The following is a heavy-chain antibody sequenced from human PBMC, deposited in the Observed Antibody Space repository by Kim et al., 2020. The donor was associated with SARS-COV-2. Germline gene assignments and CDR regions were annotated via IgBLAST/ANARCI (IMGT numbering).Heavy chain of an antibody. CDR3: ARDWGGVSSSWTPLDY. V-gene: IGHV3-33*01. CDR2: IWYDGSNK. D-gene: IGHD6-13*01. CDR1: GFTFSSYG. Sequence: GGSLRLSCAASGFTFSSYGMHWVRQAPGKGLEWVAVIWYDGSNKYYADSVKGRFTISRDNSKNTLYLQMSSLRAEDTAVYYCARDWGGVSSSWTPLDYWGQGTLVTVSS. J-gene: IGHJ4*02.